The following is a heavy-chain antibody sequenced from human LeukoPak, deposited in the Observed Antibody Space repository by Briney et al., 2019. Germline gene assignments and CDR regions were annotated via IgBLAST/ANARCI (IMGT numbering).Heavy chain of an antibody. D-gene: IGHD2-21*01. CDR3: AGLRCGGSRRGSFDY. Sequence: SETLSLTCTVSGGSISSYYWSWIRQSSGKGLEWIGRIYASGSTNYNPSLKSRVTMSVDTSKNHFSLRLNSVTAADTAVYYCAGLRCGGSRRGSFDYWGQGTLVTVSS. CDR1: GGSISSYY. V-gene: IGHV4-4*07. CDR2: IYASGST. J-gene: IGHJ4*02.